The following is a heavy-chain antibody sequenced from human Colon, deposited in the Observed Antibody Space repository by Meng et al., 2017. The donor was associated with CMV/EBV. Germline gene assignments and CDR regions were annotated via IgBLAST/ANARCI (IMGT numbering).Heavy chain of an antibody. V-gene: IGHV3-21*01. D-gene: IGHD6-25*01. CDR3: ARAYMSSGTDWYFDL. CDR1: GFTFSTYS. J-gene: IGHJ2*01. CDR2: ISSGGDHI. Sequence: GGSLRLSCAASGFTFSTYSMNWVRQAPEKGLEWVSSISSGGDHIYYADSVKGRFTISRDNAKSSLYLQMNSLRAEETAVYYCARAYMSSGTDWYFDLWAVAPWSPSPQ.